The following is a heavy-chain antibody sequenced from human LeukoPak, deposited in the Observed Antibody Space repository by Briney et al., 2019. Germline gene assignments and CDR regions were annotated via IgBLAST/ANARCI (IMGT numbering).Heavy chain of an antibody. Sequence: TGGSLRLSCLPSGYSFSVYARYWVRQAPGKGLEYVSAISDSGGSTYYADSVKGRFTISRDNSKNTLYLRMSSLRGEDTAVYWGDLGNSSGPYGFDYWGQGTTVTVSS. V-gene: IGHV3-64D*09. D-gene: IGHD2-21*01. CDR1: GYSFSVYA. CDR2: ISDSGGST. J-gene: IGHJ4*01. CDR3: DLGNSSGPYGFDY.